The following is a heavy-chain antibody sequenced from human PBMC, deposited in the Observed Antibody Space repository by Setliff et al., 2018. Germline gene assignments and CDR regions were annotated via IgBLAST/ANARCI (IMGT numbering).Heavy chain of an antibody. J-gene: IGHJ4*02. CDR3: TRARDGSYDY. CDR2: TRDRANSYIS. D-gene: IGHD1-26*01. CDR1: GFTFSNYE. V-gene: IGHV3-72*01. Sequence: PGGSLRLSCVASGFTFSNYEFNWVRQAPGKGLEWVGRTRDRANSYISDYAASVQGRFIVYRDHSQNSVSLQMNSLRIEDTAMYYCTRARDGSYDYWGQGTLVTVS.